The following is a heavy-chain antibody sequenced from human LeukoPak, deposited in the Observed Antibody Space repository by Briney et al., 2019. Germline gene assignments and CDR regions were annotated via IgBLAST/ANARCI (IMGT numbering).Heavy chain of an antibody. J-gene: IGHJ4*02. V-gene: IGHV4-34*01. CDR1: GESFSGNF. D-gene: IGHD6-13*01. Sequence: SETLSLTCAVSGESFSGNFWTWIRQSPGKGLEWIGEIDNNGITNYNPSLRSRVSISVDTSKNHFSLRLTSVTAADTAVYYCARFIAAVGHDYWGRGILVTVSS. CDR2: IDNNGIT. CDR3: ARFIAAVGHDY.